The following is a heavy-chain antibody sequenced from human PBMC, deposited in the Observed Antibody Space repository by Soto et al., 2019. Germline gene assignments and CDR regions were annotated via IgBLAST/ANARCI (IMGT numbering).Heavy chain of an antibody. J-gene: IGHJ4*02. V-gene: IGHV1-24*01. CDR1: PYTVTEFP. D-gene: IGHD2-15*01. CDR2: SNPEEGET. Sequence: QVQVVQSGAEVRKPGASVKLSCKVPPYTVTEFPIHWMRQAPGKGLEWMGGSNPEEGETFFAQKFQGRVTMTEDPSTDTVYMELISLRSEDTALYYCVIGGRAAEFDYWGQGTLVTVSS. CDR3: VIGGRAAEFDY.